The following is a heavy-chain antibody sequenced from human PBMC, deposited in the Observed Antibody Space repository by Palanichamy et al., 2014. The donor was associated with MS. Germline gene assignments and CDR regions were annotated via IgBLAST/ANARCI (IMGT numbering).Heavy chain of an antibody. V-gene: IGHV4-59*08. Sequence: VQLQESGPGLVKPSETLSLTCTVSGGSISSYYWSWIRQPPGKGLEWVGYIYYSGSTNYNPSLKSRVTISVDTSKNQFSLKLSSVTAADTAVYYCARLISYAAMANYYYYYGMDVWGQGTTVTVSS. D-gene: IGHD2-2*01. CDR2: IYYSGST. J-gene: IGHJ6*02. CDR1: GGSISSYY. CDR3: ARLISYAAMANYYYYYGMDV.